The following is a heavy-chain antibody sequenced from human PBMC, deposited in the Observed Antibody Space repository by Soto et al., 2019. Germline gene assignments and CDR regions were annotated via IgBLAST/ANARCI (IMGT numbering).Heavy chain of an antibody. D-gene: IGHD3-10*01. V-gene: IGHV1-18*01. CDR2: IATYNTNR. J-gene: IGHJ5*02. CDR3: ARVHRGVVNWFDP. Sequence: ASVKVSCKTSGDTFTNFGLSWVRQAPGQGLEWMGWIATYNTNRNYAQKFQGRLTLTTDTSTSTAYMELKSLGYDDTAVYYCARVHRGVVNWFDPWGQGTLVTAPQ. CDR1: GDTFTNFG.